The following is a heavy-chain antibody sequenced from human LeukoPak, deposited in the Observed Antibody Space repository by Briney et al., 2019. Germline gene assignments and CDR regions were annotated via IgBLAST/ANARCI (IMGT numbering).Heavy chain of an antibody. CDR2: INHSGST. CDR3: ASKGGFGGNWFDP. Sequence: SETLSLTCAVYGGSFSGYYWSWIRQPPGKGLEWIGEINHSGSTNYNPSLKSRVTISVDTSKNQFSLKLSSVTAADTAVYYCASKGGFGGNWFDPWGQGTLVTVSS. V-gene: IGHV4-34*01. CDR1: GGSFSGYY. J-gene: IGHJ5*02. D-gene: IGHD3-16*01.